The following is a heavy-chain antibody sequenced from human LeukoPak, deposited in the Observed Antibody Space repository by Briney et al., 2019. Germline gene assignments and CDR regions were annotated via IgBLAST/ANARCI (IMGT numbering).Heavy chain of an antibody. V-gene: IGHV3-48*01. CDR2: ISSSTSSI. Sequence: PGGSLRLSCAASGFTFSSYSMNWVRQAPGKWLEWVSFISSSTSSIYYADSVKGRFTISRDNAKNSLYLQMNSLRAEDTAVFYCERVRTGNYFDYWGQGTLVTVSS. D-gene: IGHD3/OR15-3a*01. CDR1: GFTFSSYS. CDR3: ERVRTGNYFDY. J-gene: IGHJ4*02.